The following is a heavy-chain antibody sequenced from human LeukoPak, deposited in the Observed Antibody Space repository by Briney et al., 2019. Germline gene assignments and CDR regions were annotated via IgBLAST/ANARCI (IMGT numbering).Heavy chain of an antibody. CDR1: GGTFSSYA. CDR3: ARGLYSSSWCFDY. D-gene: IGHD6-13*01. J-gene: IGHJ4*02. Sequence: SVKVSCKASGGTFSSYAISWARQAPGQGLEWMGGIIPIFGTANYAQKFQGRVTITADESTSTAYMELSSLRSEDTAVYYCARGLYSSSWCFDYWGQGTLVTVSS. CDR2: IIPIFGTA. V-gene: IGHV1-69*13.